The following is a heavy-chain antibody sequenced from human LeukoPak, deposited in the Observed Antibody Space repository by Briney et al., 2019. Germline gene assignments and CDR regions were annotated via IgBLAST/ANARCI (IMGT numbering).Heavy chain of an antibody. CDR3: AGGWRDFWTGYSGNNWFAP. CDR2: IYYSGST. D-gene: IGHD3/OR15-3a*01. CDR1: GGSISSGDYY. V-gene: IGHV4-30-4*01. Sequence: SQTLSLTCTVSGGSISSGDYYWRYIRQPPGKGLEWIGYIYYSGSTYYNPSLKSRVTISLDTSKNQFSLNLSSVTATDTAVYYCAGGWRDFWTGYSGNNWFAPWGQGTLVTVSS. J-gene: IGHJ5*02.